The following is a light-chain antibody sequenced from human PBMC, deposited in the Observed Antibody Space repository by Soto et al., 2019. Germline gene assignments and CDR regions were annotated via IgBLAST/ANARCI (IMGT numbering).Light chain of an antibody. CDR2: AAS. J-gene: IGKJ2*01. V-gene: IGKV1-9*01. CDR1: QGISTY. Sequence: DLQLTQSPSFLSASVGDRVTITCRASQGISTYLAWYQEKPGKAPKLLIYAASTLQSGVPSRFSGSGSGTEFTLTISSLQPEDFATYYCQQFNSHPYTFGQGTKLEIK. CDR3: QQFNSHPYT.